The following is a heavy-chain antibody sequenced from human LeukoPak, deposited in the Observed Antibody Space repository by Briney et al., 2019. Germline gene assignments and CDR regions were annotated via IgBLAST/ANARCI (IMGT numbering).Heavy chain of an antibody. V-gene: IGHV3-30*02. CDR3: AKDQLRYCSSTSCSLPDY. CDR1: GFTFSSYG. Sequence: GGSLRLSCAASGFTFSSYGMHWVRQAPGKGPEWVAFIRYDGSNKYYADSVKGRFTISRDNSKSTLYLQMNSLRAEDTAVYYCAKDQLRYCSSTSCSLPDYWGQGTLVTVSS. CDR2: IRYDGSNK. D-gene: IGHD2-2*01. J-gene: IGHJ4*02.